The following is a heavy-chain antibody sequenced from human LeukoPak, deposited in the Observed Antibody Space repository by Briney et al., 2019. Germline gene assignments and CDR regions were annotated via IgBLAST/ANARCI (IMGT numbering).Heavy chain of an antibody. Sequence: SETLSLTCAVYGEASFSNYYWSWIRQTPGGALEWIGEINHSGYTNYNPSLKSRVTLSIDTSKNQFSLRLNSVTAADTAVYYCSRQVVGNDYWGQGTLVTVSS. D-gene: IGHD3-22*01. CDR3: SRQVVGNDY. CDR2: INHSGYT. J-gene: IGHJ4*02. V-gene: IGHV4-34*01. CDR1: GEASFSNYY.